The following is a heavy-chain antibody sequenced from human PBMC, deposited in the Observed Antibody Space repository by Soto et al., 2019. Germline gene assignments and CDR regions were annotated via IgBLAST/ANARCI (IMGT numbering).Heavy chain of an antibody. D-gene: IGHD6-19*01. V-gene: IGHV4-38-2*01. Sequence: PSETLSLTCAVSGDSISSGYYWAWIRQPPGKGLEWIGSIYHSGTTYYNPSLKSRVTISVDTSKNQFSLKLTSLTAADTAVYYCARARTSSAVDFDYWGQGTLVTVSS. CDR1: GDSISSGYY. CDR2: IYHSGTT. CDR3: ARARTSSAVDFDY. J-gene: IGHJ4*02.